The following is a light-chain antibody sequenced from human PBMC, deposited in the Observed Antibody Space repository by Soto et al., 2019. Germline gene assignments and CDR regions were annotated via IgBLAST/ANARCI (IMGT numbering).Light chain of an antibody. CDR3: QKSYGTPLT. J-gene: IGKJ4*01. V-gene: IGKV1-39*01. Sequence: DMEMTQSPSSLSASVGDRVTITCRASQSISNYLNWYQHEPGKVPKLLIYAASSLQSGVPTRFSGSGSGTDFTLTINSLQPEDFATYYCQKSYGTPLTFGGGTKIEIK. CDR1: QSISNY. CDR2: AAS.